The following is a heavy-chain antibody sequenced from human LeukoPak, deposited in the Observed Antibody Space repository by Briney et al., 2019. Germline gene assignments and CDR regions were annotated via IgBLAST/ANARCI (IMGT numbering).Heavy chain of an antibody. CDR2: INHSGST. V-gene: IGHV4-34*01. CDR3: ARGLPLYYYGSGSYYKPFFDY. D-gene: IGHD3-10*01. CDR1: GGSFSGYY. Sequence: PSETLSLTCAVYGGSFSGYYSSWIRQPPGKGLEWIGEINHSGSTNYNPSLKSRVTISVDTSKNQFSLKLSSVTAADTAVYYCARGLPLYYYGSGSYYKPFFDYWGQGTLVTVSS. J-gene: IGHJ4*02.